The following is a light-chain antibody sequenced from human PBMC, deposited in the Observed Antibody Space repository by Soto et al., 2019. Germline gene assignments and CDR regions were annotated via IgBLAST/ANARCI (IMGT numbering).Light chain of an antibody. V-gene: IGKV1-39*01. CDR2: ATS. J-gene: IGKJ1*01. CDR1: QNIRSY. CDR3: QQGYSSRWT. Sequence: DIQMTQSPSSLSASVGDRVTITCRASQNIRSYLNWYQQKPGKAPQLLIYATSSLQTGVPSRFSASGSGTDFSLVISGLQPDDSSTYYCQQGYSSRWTSGRGTKVEI.